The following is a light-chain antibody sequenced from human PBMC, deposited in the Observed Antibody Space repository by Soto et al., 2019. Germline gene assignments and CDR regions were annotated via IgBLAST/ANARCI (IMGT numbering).Light chain of an antibody. CDR1: QSISSSY. CDR3: QQYSSSSPYFT. J-gene: IGKJ3*01. Sequence: EIVLTQSPGTLSLSPGERATLSCRASQSISSSYLAWYQQRPGHAPRLLIFGASYRATGIPDRFSGSGSGTDFTLTISRLEPEDFAVYYCQQYSSSSPYFTFGPGTKVDSK. V-gene: IGKV3-20*01. CDR2: GAS.